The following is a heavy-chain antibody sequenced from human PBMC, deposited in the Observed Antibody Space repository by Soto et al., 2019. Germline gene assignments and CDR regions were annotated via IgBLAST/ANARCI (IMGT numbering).Heavy chain of an antibody. CDR2: ISSSSSYI. J-gene: IGHJ4*02. V-gene: IGHV3-21*01. CDR3: ASIRIAALRIAY. D-gene: IGHD6-6*01. CDR1: GFTFSSYS. Sequence: PGGSLRLSCAASGFTFSSYSMNWVRQAPGKGLEWVSSISSSSSYIYYADSVEGRFTISGDNAKNSLYLQMNSLRAEDTAVYYCASIRIAALRIAYWGQGTLVTVSS.